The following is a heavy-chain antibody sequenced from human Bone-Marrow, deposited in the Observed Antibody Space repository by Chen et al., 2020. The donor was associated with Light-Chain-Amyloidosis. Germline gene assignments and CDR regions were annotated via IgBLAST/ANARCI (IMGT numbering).Heavy chain of an antibody. Sequence: GPGLVTSSETLSLTCSVSGGSFISSAYYWGWLRQPPGKGLEWIASIYYTGHTYYNPSLKSRVTISIDTSKAQFSLKLRNVTAADTAVYYCAGIMGAGWFDPWGQGTLVTVSS. CDR3: AGIMGAGWFDP. J-gene: IGHJ5*02. CDR2: IYYTGHT. V-gene: IGHV4-39*01. CDR1: GGSFISSAYY. D-gene: IGHD1-26*01.